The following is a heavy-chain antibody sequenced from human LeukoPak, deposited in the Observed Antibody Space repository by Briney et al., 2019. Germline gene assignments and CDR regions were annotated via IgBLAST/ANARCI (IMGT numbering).Heavy chain of an antibody. Sequence: GGSLRLSCAASGFTFSSYAMSWVRQAPGKGLEWVSAISGSGGSTYYADSVKGRFTISRDNSKNTLYLQMNSLRAEDTAVYYCAKDGPVDEPYYYDSSGYYSGGGQGTLVTVSS. CDR2: ISGSGGST. V-gene: IGHV3-23*01. CDR1: GFTFSSYA. D-gene: IGHD3-22*01. J-gene: IGHJ4*02. CDR3: AKDGPVDEPYYYDSSGYYSG.